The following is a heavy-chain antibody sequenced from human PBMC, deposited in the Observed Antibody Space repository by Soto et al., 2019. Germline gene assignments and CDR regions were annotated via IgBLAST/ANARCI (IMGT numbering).Heavy chain of an antibody. Sequence: QVQLQESGPGLVKPSQTLSLTCTVSGASISSGDYYWRWIRQPPGKGLEWIGYIYYSGSTYYNPAPKSRVTISVDTSKNQFSLTLSSVTAADTAVYYCARVGDRAMAVSDWGQGTLVTVSS. V-gene: IGHV4-30-4*01. CDR1: GASISSGDYY. CDR2: IYYSGST. CDR3: ARVGDRAMAVSD. J-gene: IGHJ4*02. D-gene: IGHD5-18*01.